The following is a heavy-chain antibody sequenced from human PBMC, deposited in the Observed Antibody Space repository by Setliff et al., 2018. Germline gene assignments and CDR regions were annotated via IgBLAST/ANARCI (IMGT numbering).Heavy chain of an antibody. Sequence: PGGSLRLSCAASGFTFSSYWMSWVRQAPGKGLEWVANINEDGSERNYVDSVKGRFTISRDNAKNSVYLQMNSLRADDTAVYYCVPQGPGYGNGWWTNWFDPWGQGTLVTVSS. V-gene: IGHV3-7*03. J-gene: IGHJ5*02. CDR2: INEDGSER. CDR1: GFTFSSYW. CDR3: VPQGPGYGNGWWTNWFDP. D-gene: IGHD6-19*01.